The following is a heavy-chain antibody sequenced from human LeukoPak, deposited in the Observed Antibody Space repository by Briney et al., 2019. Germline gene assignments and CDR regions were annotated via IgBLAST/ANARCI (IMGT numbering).Heavy chain of an antibody. Sequence: GRSLRLSCAASGFTFNNYGMHWVRQAPGKGLEWVAIISYDGSNAYYADSVKGRFTISRDNSKNTLYLQMNSLRAEDTAVYYCANENYYGSGSYADHWGQGTLVTVSS. CDR1: GFTFNNYG. CDR3: ANENYYGSGSYADH. D-gene: IGHD3-10*01. V-gene: IGHV3-30*18. J-gene: IGHJ4*02. CDR2: ISYDGSNA.